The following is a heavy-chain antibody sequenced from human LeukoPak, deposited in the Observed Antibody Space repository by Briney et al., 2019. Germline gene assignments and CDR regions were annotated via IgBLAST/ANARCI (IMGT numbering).Heavy chain of an antibody. Sequence: GASVKVSCKASGYTFTSYGISWVRQAPGQGLEWMGWISAYNGNTNYAQKLQGRVTMTTDTSASTAYMELRSLRSDDTAVYYCARVGARIQLWHPGNDAFGIWGQGTMVTVSS. J-gene: IGHJ3*02. V-gene: IGHV1-18*01. D-gene: IGHD5-18*01. CDR1: GYTFTSYG. CDR2: ISAYNGNT. CDR3: ARVGARIQLWHPGNDAFGI.